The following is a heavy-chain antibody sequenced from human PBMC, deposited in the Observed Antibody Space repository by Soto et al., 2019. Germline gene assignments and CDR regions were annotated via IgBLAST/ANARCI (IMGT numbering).Heavy chain of an antibody. J-gene: IGHJ4*02. CDR1: GFTFSSYA. CDR3: ARDRLFDY. Sequence: GGSLRLSCAASGFTFSSYAMHWVRQAPGKGLEWVAVISYDGSNRYYADSVKGRFTISRDNSKNTLYLQMNSLRAEDTAVYYCARDRLFDYWGQGTLVTVSS. CDR2: ISYDGSNR. D-gene: IGHD6-25*01. V-gene: IGHV3-30-3*01.